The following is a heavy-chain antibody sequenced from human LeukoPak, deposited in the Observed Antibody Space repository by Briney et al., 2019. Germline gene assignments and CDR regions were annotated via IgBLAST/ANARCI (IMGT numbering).Heavy chain of an antibody. V-gene: IGHV4-39*02. J-gene: IGHJ4*02. CDR3: ARDPVAAPYYDN. CDR1: GGSISSSSYY. Sequence: SETLSLTCTVSGGSISSSSYYWGWIRQPPGKGLEWIGSIYYSGSTYYNPSLKSRVTISVDTSKNQFSLKLSSVTAADTAVYYCARDPVAAPYYDNWGQGTLVTVSS. CDR2: IYYSGST. D-gene: IGHD4-23*01.